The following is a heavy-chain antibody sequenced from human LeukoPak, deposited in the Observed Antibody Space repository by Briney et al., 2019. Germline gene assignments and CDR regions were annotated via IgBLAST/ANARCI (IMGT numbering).Heavy chain of an antibody. J-gene: IGHJ4*02. V-gene: IGHV5-51*01. CDR1: GYKFTNYW. Sequence: GESLKISCKGSGYKFTNYWIGWVRQMPGKGLEWMGIIYPGDSDTRYSPSFQGQVTISADKSISTAYLQWSSLKASDTAMYYCARRRGPPRRFGEWDYFDYWGQGTLVTVSS. D-gene: IGHD3-10*01. CDR2: IYPGDSDT. CDR3: ARRRGPPRRFGEWDYFDY.